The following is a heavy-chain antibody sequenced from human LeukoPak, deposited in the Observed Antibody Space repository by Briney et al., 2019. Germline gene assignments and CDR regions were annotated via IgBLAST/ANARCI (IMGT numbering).Heavy chain of an antibody. D-gene: IGHD1-20*01. CDR2: ISHDGNDK. V-gene: IGHV3-30*04. Sequence: GRSLRPSCAASGFTFSTYTMYWVRQAPGKGLEWVAVISHDGNDKYYADSVKGRFTTSRDNSKNTLFLQMNSLSDDDAAVYSCARITSFYYFDYWGQGTLVTVSS. J-gene: IGHJ4*02. CDR3: ARITSFYYFDY. CDR1: GFTFSTYT.